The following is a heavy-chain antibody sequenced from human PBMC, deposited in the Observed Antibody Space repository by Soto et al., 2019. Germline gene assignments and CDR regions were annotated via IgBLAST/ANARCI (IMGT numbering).Heavy chain of an antibody. CDR2: IKIDGSEK. D-gene: IGHD2-8*02. CDR3: ARELELVDGFDH. J-gene: IGHJ4*01. CDR1: GLTFGHYW. Sequence: EVQMLQSGGGMVQPGGSLRLACVGSGLTFGHYWMSWARQAPGKGLEWVANIKIDGSEKYYVDSVKGRFAISRDNAKNTVFLQSNSQRTKDTAVYYCARELELVDGFDHWGHGSQVIVSP. V-gene: IGHV3-7*03.